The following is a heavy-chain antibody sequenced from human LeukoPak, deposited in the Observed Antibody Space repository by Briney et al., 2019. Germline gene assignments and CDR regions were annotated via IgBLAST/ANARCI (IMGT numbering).Heavy chain of an antibody. V-gene: IGHV3-15*01. D-gene: IGHD2-8*01. CDR3: TTKTYCTNGVCLDY. J-gene: IGHJ4*02. CDR2: IKSKTDGGTT. CDR1: GFTFSNAW. Sequence: GGSLRLSCAASGFTFSNAWISWVRQAPGKGLEWVGRIKSKTDGGTTDYAAPVKGRFTISRDDSKNTLYLQMNSLKTEDTAVYYCTTKTYCTNGVCLDYWGQGTLVTVSS.